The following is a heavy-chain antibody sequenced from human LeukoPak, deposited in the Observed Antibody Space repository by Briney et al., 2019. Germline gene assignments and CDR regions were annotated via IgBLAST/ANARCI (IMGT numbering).Heavy chain of an antibody. J-gene: IGHJ3*02. CDR3: ARDTYDFWSGYYTDWGAFDI. CDR2: INPSSGGT. CDR1: GYTFTGYY. V-gene: IGHV1-2*02. D-gene: IGHD3-3*01. Sequence: ASVKVSCKASGYTFTGYYMQWVRQAPGQGLEWMGWINPSSGGTNYAQKFQGRVTMTRDTSISTAYMELSRLRSDDTAVYYCARDTYDFWSGYYTDWGAFDIWGQGTMVTVSS.